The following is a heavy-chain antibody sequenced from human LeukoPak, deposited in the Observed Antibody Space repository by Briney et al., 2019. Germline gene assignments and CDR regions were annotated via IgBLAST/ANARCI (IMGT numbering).Heavy chain of an antibody. D-gene: IGHD2-2*01. V-gene: IGHV1-18*04. Sequence: GASVKVSCKGSGYNFDRYGVNWVRQAPGQGLEWVGWISTYNGNTFYAQKFEGRVTMTTDTSTNTVYMDLRSLRSDDTAVYYCARDLEHCRNIICSNSAYWGQGTLVTVSS. CDR3: ARDLEHCRNIICSNSAY. CDR1: GYNFDRYG. CDR2: ISTYNGNT. J-gene: IGHJ4*02.